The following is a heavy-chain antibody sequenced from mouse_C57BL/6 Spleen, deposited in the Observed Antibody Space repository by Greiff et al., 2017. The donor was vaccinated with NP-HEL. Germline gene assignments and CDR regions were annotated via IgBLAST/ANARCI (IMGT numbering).Heavy chain of an antibody. CDR2: INPNNGGT. CDR1: GYTFTDYY. J-gene: IGHJ4*01. V-gene: IGHV1-26*01. CDR3: ARWGRLYAMDY. Sequence: VQLQQSGPELVKPGASVKISCKASGYTFTDYYMNWVKQSHGKSLEWIGDINPNNGGTSYNQKFKGKATLTVDKSSSTAYMELRSLTSEDSAVYYCARWGRLYAMDYWGQGTSVTVSS.